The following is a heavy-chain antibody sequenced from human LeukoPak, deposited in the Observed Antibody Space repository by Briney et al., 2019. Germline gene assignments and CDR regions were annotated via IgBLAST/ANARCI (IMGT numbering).Heavy chain of an antibody. CDR2: IRFTGSYI. V-gene: IGHV3-21*01. D-gene: IGHD5-24*01. Sequence: PGGSLRLSCVASGFTFSHYSMNWVRQAAGKGLEWVSSIRFTGSYIYYADSVKGRFTISRDDAKNLLSLQMISLRAEDMAVYYCTRAAPRRDGYNSDYWGQGTLVTVSS. CDR1: GFTFSHYS. CDR3: TRAAPRRDGYNSDY. J-gene: IGHJ4*02.